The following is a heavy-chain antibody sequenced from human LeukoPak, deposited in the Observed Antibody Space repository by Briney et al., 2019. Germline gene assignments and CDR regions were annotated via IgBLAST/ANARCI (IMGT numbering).Heavy chain of an antibody. J-gene: IGHJ6*02. V-gene: IGHV3-53*04. CDR3: ARVVADYDFWSGLLPGGMDV. CDR2: IYSGGNT. CDR1: GFTFSSNY. Sequence: WGSLRLSCTASGFTFSSNYMSWVRQAPGQGLEWVSVIYSGGNTYYAHFVNARFTISRHNSKNTLYPQMNSLRAEDTAVYYCARVVADYDFWSGLLPGGMDVWGQGTTVTVSS. D-gene: IGHD3-3*01.